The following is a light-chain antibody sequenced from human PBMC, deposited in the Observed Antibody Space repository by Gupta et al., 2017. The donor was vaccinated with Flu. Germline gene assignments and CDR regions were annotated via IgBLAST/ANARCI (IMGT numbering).Light chain of an antibody. CDR1: KSMREN. CDR3: HKSDTVPGK. CDR2: YAS. V-gene: IGKV6D-21*02. J-gene: IGKJ1*01. Sequence: PEFQAVTPKEKVSITCRASKSMRENLHWYQQKTGQSPQRLSKYASQSVLGGPSRGSGRGYGTDVKRTKKRVEAEDAEAYDGHKSDTVPGKLGQGTKVEIK.